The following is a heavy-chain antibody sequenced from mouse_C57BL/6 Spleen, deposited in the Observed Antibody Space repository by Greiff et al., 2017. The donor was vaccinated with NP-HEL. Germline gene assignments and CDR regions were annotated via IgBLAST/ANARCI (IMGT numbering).Heavy chain of an antibody. D-gene: IGHD2-3*01. V-gene: IGHV1-50*01. Sequence: VKLQESGAELVKPGASVKLSCKASGYTFTSYWMQWVKQRPGQGLEWIGEIDPSDSYTNYNQKFKGKATLTVDTSSSTAYMQLSSLTSEDSAVYYCASLFYAMDYWGQGTSVTVSS. CDR3: ASLFYAMDY. J-gene: IGHJ4*01. CDR2: IDPSDSYT. CDR1: GYTFTSYW.